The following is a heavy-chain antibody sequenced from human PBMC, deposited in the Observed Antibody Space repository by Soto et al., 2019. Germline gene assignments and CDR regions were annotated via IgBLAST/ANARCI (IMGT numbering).Heavy chain of an antibody. CDR1: GGSFSGYY. CDR3: ARVGVGQQLAAGFDP. D-gene: IGHD6-13*01. CDR2: INHSGST. V-gene: IGHV4-34*01. J-gene: IGHJ5*02. Sequence: SETLSLTCAVYGGSFSGYYWSWIRQPPGKGMEWIGEINHSGSTNYNPSLKSRVTISVDTSKNQFSLKLSSVTAADTALYYCARVGVGQQLAAGFDPWGQGTLVTVSS.